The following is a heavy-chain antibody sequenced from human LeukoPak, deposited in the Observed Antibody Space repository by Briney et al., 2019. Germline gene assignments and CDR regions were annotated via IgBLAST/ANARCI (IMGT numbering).Heavy chain of an antibody. D-gene: IGHD4/OR15-4a*01. J-gene: IGHJ4*02. CDR1: GGTFSSYA. CDR3: AKAGLVRGGALDS. CDR2: ISAYNGNT. Sequence: ASVKVSCKASGGTFSSYAISWVRQAPGQGLEWMGGISAYNGNTNYAQKLQGRVTMTTDTSTSTAYMELRSLRSDDTAVYYCAKAGLVRGGALDSWGQGTLVTVSS. V-gene: IGHV1-18*01.